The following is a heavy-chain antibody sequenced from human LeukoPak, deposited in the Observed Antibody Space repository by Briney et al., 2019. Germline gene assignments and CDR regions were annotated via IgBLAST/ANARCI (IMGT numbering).Heavy chain of an antibody. V-gene: IGHV3-74*01. CDR2: INSDGITT. CDR3: TRDKAADYGLFDY. CDR1: GFTFSGYW. J-gene: IGHJ4*02. Sequence: GGSLRLSCAASGFTFSGYWMHWVRQAPGEAPVWVSRINSDGITTSYADSVKGRFTISRDNAKNTLYLQMNSLRAEDTAVYYCTRDKAADYGLFDYWGQGTLVTVSS. D-gene: IGHD3-16*01.